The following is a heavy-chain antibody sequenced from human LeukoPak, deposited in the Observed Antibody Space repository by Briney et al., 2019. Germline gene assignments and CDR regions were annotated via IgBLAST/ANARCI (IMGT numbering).Heavy chain of an antibody. CDR3: ARVTAVAGLTY. CDR2: IYSGGST. CDR1: GFTVSSSY. J-gene: IGHJ4*02. D-gene: IGHD6-19*01. V-gene: IGHV3-53*01. Sequence: GGSLRLSCAASGFTVSSSYMSWVRQAPGQGLEWVSVIYSGGSTYYADSVKGRFTISRDNAKNSLYLQMNSLRAEDTAVYYCARVTAVAGLTYWGQGTLVTVSS.